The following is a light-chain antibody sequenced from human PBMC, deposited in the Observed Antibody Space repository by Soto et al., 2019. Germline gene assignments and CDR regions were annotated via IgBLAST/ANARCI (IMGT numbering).Light chain of an antibody. J-gene: IGKJ4*01. CDR1: RSVSSY. V-gene: IGKV3-15*01. CDR2: LAS. CDR3: QQYNNWPLT. Sequence: EIVLTQSPATLSLSPWERATLSCRASRSVSSYLARYQQKPGQAPRLLIYLASARATGVPARFSGSGSGTDFTLTISSLQSEDIALYYCQQYNNWPLTFGGGTKVDIK.